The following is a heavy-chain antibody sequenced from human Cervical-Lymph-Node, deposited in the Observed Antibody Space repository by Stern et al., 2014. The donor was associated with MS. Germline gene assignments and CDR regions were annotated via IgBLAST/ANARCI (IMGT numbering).Heavy chain of an antibody. CDR2: IFSNDEK. CDR3: ARISDYGDYLFFDY. V-gene: IGHV2-26*01. D-gene: IGHD4-17*01. Sequence: QVTLRESGPVLVKPTETLTLTCTVSGFSLSNARMGVSWIRQPPGKALEWLSHIFSNDEKSYSTSLKSRLTISKDTSKSQVVLTMTNMDPVDTATYYCARISDYGDYLFFDYWGQGTLVTVSS. CDR1: GFSLSNARMG. J-gene: IGHJ4*02.